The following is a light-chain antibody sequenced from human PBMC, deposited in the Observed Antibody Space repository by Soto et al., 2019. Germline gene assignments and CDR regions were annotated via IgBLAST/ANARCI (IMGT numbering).Light chain of an antibody. J-gene: IGLJ2*01. Sequence: QSALTQPASVPGSPGQSITISCNGTSSDVGSYNLVSWYQQHPGKAPKLLIYEGSKRPSGVSNRFSGSKSGNTASLTISGLQAEDEADYYCCSYAGSSTVVFGGGTKLTVL. CDR2: EGS. V-gene: IGLV2-23*01. CDR1: SSDVGSYNL. CDR3: CSYAGSSTVV.